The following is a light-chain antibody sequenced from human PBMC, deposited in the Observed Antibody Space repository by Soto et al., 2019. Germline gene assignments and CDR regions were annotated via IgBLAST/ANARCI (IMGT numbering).Light chain of an antibody. Sequence: DLQMTQSPSSLSASVGDRVTITCRASQNISNYLNWYQQKPGKAPKVLIYAASSLQSGVPSRFSGSGSGTDFTLTISSLQPEDFASYFWQHSFNTPLTFGGGTKVEI. V-gene: IGKV1-39*01. CDR1: QNISNY. CDR2: AAS. J-gene: IGKJ4*01. CDR3: QHSFNTPLT.